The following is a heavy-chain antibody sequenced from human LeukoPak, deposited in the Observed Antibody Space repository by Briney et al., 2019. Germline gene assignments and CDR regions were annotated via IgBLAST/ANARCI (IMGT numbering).Heavy chain of an antibody. CDR1: GVSISSDY. CDR2: FHSSGST. V-gene: IGHV4-59*01. J-gene: IGHJ5*02. D-gene: IGHD1-14*01. Sequence: SGTLSLTCTVSGVSISSDYWSWILHPPAERLEWIGYFHSSGSTNSNPSLKTRVTISVDTSKTQFSLKLNSVTAADTAVYYCAGDQGTGWFGPWGQGTLVTVSS. CDR3: AGDQGTGWFGP.